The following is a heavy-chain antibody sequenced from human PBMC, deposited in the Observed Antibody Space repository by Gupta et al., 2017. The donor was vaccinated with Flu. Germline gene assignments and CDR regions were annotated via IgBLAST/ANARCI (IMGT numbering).Heavy chain of an antibody. CDR3: ARTWIQVWTPDFDF. CDR2: INPNNGGT. CDR1: GYSFSGHY. Sequence: QVQLVQSGAEVKKPGASVKVSCKASGYSFSGHYMHWVRPAPGQGLEWMGRINPNNGGTNYAQKFQGRVTMTRDTSIDTAYLELSSLRSDDTAVYYCARTWIQVWTPDFDFWGQGTLVTVSS. J-gene: IGHJ4*02. D-gene: IGHD5-18*01. V-gene: IGHV1-2*02.